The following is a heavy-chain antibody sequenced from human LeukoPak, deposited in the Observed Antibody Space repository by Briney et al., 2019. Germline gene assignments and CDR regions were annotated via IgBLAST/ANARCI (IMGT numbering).Heavy chain of an antibody. D-gene: IGHD2-21*02. CDR2: IIPIFGTA. CDR3: ARSRVVVVTASNWFDP. V-gene: IGHV1-69*13. J-gene: IGHJ5*02. CDR1: GGTFSSYA. Sequence: SVKVSCKASGGTFSSYAISWVRQAPGQGLEWMGGIIPIFGTANYAQKFQGRVTITAEESTSTAYMELSSLRSEDTAVYFCARSRVVVVTASNWFDPWGQGTLVTVSS.